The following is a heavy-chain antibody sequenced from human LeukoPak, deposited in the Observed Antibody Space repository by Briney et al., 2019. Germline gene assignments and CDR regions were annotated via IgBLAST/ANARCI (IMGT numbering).Heavy chain of an antibody. J-gene: IGHJ5*02. V-gene: IGHV4-34*01. CDR2: INHSGST. CDR1: GGSFSGYY. D-gene: IGHD6-19*01. CDR3: ARSSGYSSGWNLYNWFHP. Sequence: TSETLSLTCAVYGGSFSGYYWSWIRQPPGKGLEWIGEINHSGSTNYNPSLKSRVTISVDTSKHQFSLKLSSVTAADTAVYYCARSSGYSSGWNLYNWFHPGGQGTLVTVSS.